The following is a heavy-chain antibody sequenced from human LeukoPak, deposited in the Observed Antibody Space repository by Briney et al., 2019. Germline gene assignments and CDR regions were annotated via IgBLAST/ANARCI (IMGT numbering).Heavy chain of an antibody. V-gene: IGHV3-66*01. J-gene: IGHJ3*02. CDR3: ATGDNWNDVLAFDI. D-gene: IGHD1-1*01. Sequence: GGSLRLSCEASGFNFRDYGMNWVRQAPGKGLEWVSVIYSGGSTYYADSVKGRFTISRDNSKNTLYLQMNSLRAEDTAVYYCATGDNWNDVLAFDIWGQGTMVTVSS. CDR1: GFNFRDYG. CDR2: IYSGGST.